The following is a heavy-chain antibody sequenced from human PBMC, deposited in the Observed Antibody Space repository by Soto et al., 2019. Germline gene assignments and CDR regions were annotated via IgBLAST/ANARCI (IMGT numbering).Heavy chain of an antibody. Sequence: SVKVSCKASGGTFSSYAISWVRQAPGQGLEWMGGIIPIFGTANYAQKFQGGVTITADKSTSTAYMELSSLRSEDTAVYYCASSADIVVVPAADPNWFDPWGQGTLVTVSS. CDR2: IIPIFGTA. CDR1: GGTFSSYA. CDR3: ASSADIVVVPAADPNWFDP. D-gene: IGHD2-2*01. J-gene: IGHJ5*02. V-gene: IGHV1-69*06.